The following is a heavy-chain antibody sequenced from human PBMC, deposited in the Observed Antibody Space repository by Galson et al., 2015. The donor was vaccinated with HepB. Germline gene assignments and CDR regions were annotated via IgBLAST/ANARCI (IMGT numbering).Heavy chain of an antibody. CDR2: ISASGGST. CDR1: GFTFSSFS. Sequence: SLRLSCAVSGFTFSSFSVSWVRQAPGRGLQWVSLISASGGSTFYADSVKGRFTISRDNSKNTLYLQMNSLRAEDTAVYYCARQEGYCSGGSCYGGIDPWGQGTLVTVSS. V-gene: IGHV3-23*01. D-gene: IGHD2-15*01. CDR3: ARQEGYCSGGSCYGGIDP. J-gene: IGHJ5*02.